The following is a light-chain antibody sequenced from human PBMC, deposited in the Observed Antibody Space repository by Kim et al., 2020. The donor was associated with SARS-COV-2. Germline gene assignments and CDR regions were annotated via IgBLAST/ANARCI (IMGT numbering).Light chain of an antibody. CDR3: QQANSFPIT. J-gene: IGKJ5*01. V-gene: IGKV1D-12*01. CDR1: QDIRRW. CDR2: AAS. Sequence: ASVGDRVTSTCRASQDIRRWLGWYQQKPGKAPKLLIYAASNLQSGVPSRFSGSGYGTDFTLTISSLQPEDSATYYCQQANSFPITFGQGTRLEIK.